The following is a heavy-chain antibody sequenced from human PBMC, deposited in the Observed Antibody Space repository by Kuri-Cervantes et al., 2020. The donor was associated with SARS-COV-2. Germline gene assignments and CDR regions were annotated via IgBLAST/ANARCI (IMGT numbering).Heavy chain of an antibody. CDR1: GFTFSSYS. Sequence: GESLKISCAASGFTFSSYSMNWVRQAPGKGLEWVSYISSSSSTIYYADSVKGRFTISRDNAKNSLYLQMNSLRDEDTAVYYCARGSNYYDSSGYYSWGQGNLVTVAS. J-gene: IGHJ4*02. CDR3: ARGSNYYDSSGYYS. D-gene: IGHD3-22*01. CDR2: ISSSSSTI. V-gene: IGHV3-48*02.